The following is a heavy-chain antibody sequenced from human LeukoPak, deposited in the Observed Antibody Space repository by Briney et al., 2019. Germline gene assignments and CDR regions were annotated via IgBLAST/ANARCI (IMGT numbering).Heavy chain of an antibody. CDR3: AREQWCSGGTCYFVDY. J-gene: IGHJ4*02. Sequence: SETLSLTCTVSGYSISSGYYWGWIRQPPGKGLEWLGCIYHSGSTYYTPSLKSRVTISIDRPKNQFSLKLTSVTAADTAVYYCAREQWCSGGTCYFVDYWGQGTLVTVSS. D-gene: IGHD2-15*01. V-gene: IGHV4-38-2*02. CDR2: IYHSGST. CDR1: GYSISSGYY.